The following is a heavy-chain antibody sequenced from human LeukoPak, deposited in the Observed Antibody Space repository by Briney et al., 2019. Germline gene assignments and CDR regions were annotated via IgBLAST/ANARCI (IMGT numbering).Heavy chain of an antibody. CDR3: AKPDLNWGSPFDY. CDR1: GFTFSSYA. J-gene: IGHJ4*02. CDR2: ISGSGAST. V-gene: IGHV3-23*01. D-gene: IGHD7-27*01. Sequence: GGSLRLSCAASGFTFSSYAMSWVRQAPGKGLEWVSAISGSGASTYYADSVKGRFTISRDNSKNTLYLQMNSLRAEDTAVYYCAKPDLNWGSPFDYWGQGTLDTVSS.